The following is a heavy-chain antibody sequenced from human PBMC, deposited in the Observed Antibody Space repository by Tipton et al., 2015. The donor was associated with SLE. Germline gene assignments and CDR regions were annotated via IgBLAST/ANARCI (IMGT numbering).Heavy chain of an antibody. D-gene: IGHD7-27*01. CDR2: IYPGDSVA. J-gene: IGHJ2*01. CDR1: GYTFSSYW. Sequence: QSGAEVKKPGESLKISCKGSGYTFSSYWIGWVRQMPGKGLGWMGIIYPGDSVAKYSPSFQGQVTFSADKSTSTAYLQWSSLKASDTAMYYWARPRSNWDYWNVDLWGRGTLVTVSA. CDR3: ARPRSNWDYWNVDL. V-gene: IGHV5-51*03.